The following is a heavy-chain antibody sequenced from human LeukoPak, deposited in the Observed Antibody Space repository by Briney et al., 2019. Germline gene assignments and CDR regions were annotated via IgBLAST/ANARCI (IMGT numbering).Heavy chain of an antibody. J-gene: IGHJ4*02. CDR3: ARRDQYYYDSSGYYLFDY. CDR2: INHSGST. D-gene: IGHD3-22*01. CDR1: GGSISSYY. Sequence: SETLSLTCTVSGGSISSYYWSWIRQPPGKGLEWIGEINHSGSTNYNPSLKSRVTISVDTSKNQFSLKLSSVTAADTAVYYCARRDQYYYDSSGYYLFDYWGQGTLVTVSS. V-gene: IGHV4-34*01.